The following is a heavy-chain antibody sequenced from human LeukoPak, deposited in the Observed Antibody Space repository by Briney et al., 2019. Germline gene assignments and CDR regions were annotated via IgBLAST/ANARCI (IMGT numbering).Heavy chain of an antibody. J-gene: IGHJ4*02. CDR1: GFTFNSYT. V-gene: IGHV3-74*01. CDR3: ARGYSYAHDY. CDR2: INTDGSST. Sequence: GGSLRLSCAASGFTFNSYTMHWVRQAPGKGLVWVSRINTDGSSTNYADSVKGRFTISRDNAKNTLYLQMNSLRAEDTAVYYCARGYSYAHDYWGQGTLVTVSS. D-gene: IGHD3-16*01.